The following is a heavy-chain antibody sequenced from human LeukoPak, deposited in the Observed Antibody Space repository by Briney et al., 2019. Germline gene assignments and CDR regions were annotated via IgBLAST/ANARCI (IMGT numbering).Heavy chain of an antibody. CDR3: ARVVPAASDVDY. J-gene: IGHJ4*02. Sequence: SETLSLTCAVSGGSISSSNWWSWVRQPPGKGLEWIGEIYHSGSTNYNPSLKSRVTISVDTSKNQFSLKLSSVTAADTAVYYCARVVPAASDVDYWGQGTLVTVSS. CDR2: IYHSGST. D-gene: IGHD2-2*01. V-gene: IGHV4-4*02. CDR1: GGSISSSNW.